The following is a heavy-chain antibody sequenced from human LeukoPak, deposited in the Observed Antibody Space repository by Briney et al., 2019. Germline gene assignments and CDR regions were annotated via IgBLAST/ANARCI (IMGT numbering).Heavy chain of an antibody. CDR1: GFTFSDYG. CDR3: AKDLLRDRWFGES. V-gene: IGHV3-30*02. Sequence: GGSLRLSCAASGFTFSDYGMHWVRQAPDKELEWVAFIRYEGNDKYYADSVKGRFTISRDDSKNTLYLQMDSLRVDDTAVYYCAKDLLRDRWFGESWGQGTLVTVSS. CDR2: IRYEGNDK. D-gene: IGHD3-10*01. J-gene: IGHJ5*02.